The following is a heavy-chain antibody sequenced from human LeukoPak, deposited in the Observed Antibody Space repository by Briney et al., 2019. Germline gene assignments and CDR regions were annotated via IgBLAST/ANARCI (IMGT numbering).Heavy chain of an antibody. CDR3: ARRTTDAFDI. Sequence: GGSLRLSCAASGFTFSSYAMSWVRQAPGKGLEWVSAISGSGGSTYYADSVKGRFTISRDNAKNSLYLQMNSLRAEDTAVYYCARRTTDAFDIWGQGTMVTVSS. V-gene: IGHV3-23*01. J-gene: IGHJ3*02. D-gene: IGHD1-7*01. CDR1: GFTFSSYA. CDR2: ISGSGGST.